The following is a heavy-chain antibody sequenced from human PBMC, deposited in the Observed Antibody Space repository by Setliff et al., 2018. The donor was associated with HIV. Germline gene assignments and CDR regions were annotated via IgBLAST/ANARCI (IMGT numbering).Heavy chain of an antibody. V-gene: IGHV1-18*01. CDR2: ISGYSDNT. D-gene: IGHD2-15*01. J-gene: IGHJ6*03. CDR3: ARIGRTPYYYYYMDV. Sequence: ASVKVSCKASGYTFTSYGISWVRQAPGQGLEWMGWISGYSDNTAYAQKFQGRLTMTRNTSTGTVYMELSSLRSEDTAVYYCARIGRTPYYYYYMDVWGKGTTVTVSS. CDR1: GYTFTSYG.